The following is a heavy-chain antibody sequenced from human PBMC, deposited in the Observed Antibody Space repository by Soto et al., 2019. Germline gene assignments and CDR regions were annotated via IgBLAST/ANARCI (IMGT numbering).Heavy chain of an antibody. Sequence: GSLRLSCAASGFTFGNYWMHWVRQAPGKGLMWVSRINTDGSRTTYADSVKGRFAISRDNAKNTVYLQMNSLRAEDTAVYYCARVKSGSYDWFDPWGQGTLVTVSS. J-gene: IGHJ5*02. V-gene: IGHV3-74*01. D-gene: IGHD3-10*01. CDR2: INTDGSRT. CDR1: GFTFGNYW. CDR3: ARVKSGSYDWFDP.